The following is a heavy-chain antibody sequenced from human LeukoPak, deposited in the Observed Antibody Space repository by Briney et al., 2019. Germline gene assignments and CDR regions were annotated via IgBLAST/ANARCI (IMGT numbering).Heavy chain of an antibody. Sequence: ASVKVSCKASGYTFTSYDINWVRQATGQGLEWMGWMNPNSGNTGYAQKFQGRVTMTRNTSISTAYMELSSLRSEDTAVYYCARRRCSGGSCYSDYWGQGTLVTVSS. V-gene: IGHV1-8*01. D-gene: IGHD2-15*01. CDR3: ARRRCSGGSCYSDY. CDR2: MNPNSGNT. J-gene: IGHJ4*02. CDR1: GYTFTSYD.